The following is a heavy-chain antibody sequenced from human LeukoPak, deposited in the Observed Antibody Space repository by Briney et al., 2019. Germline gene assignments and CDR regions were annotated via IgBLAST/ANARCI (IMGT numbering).Heavy chain of an antibody. V-gene: IGHV3-23*01. Sequence: PGPSLRLSCAASGFTFTTYAMTWFSQAPGKGLEWVSSIGAGGAATFYSDSVKGRFTISRDNSMNTLYLQMNSLRADDTAVYYCGRPTKFWLIQGDGVDVWGQGTTVTVSS. CDR2: IGAGGAAT. CDR3: GRPTKFWLIQGDGVDV. J-gene: IGHJ6*02. CDR1: GFTFTTYA. D-gene: IGHD6-19*01.